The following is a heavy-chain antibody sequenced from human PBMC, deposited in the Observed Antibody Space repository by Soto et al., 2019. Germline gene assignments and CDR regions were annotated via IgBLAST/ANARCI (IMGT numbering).Heavy chain of an antibody. CDR1: GFTFNNYA. CDR3: AKDRLAGNFDY. V-gene: IGHV3-23*01. J-gene: IGHJ4*02. Sequence: GGSLSLSCAASGFTFNNYAMNWVRQAPGKGLEWVATISNTGGSTYYADSVKGRFTISRDNSKNTLYLQMNSLRVEGTAVYYCAKDRLAGNFDYWGQGTQVTVSS. CDR2: ISNTGGST.